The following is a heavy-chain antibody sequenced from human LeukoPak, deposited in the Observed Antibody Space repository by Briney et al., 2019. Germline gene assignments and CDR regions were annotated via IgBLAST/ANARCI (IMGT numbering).Heavy chain of an antibody. Sequence: PGGSLSLSCGASGFIFSNAWMTWVRQAPGKGLEGVGRIKSNPDGGTTDYAAPVKGRFTISRDDSKNTLYLQMNSLKTEDTAVYYCITVHGVVVESATIYFPHWGQGTLVTVSS. D-gene: IGHD2-15*01. CDR2: IKSNPDGGTT. J-gene: IGHJ1*01. CDR3: ITVHGVVVESATIYFPH. V-gene: IGHV3-15*01. CDR1: GFIFSNAW.